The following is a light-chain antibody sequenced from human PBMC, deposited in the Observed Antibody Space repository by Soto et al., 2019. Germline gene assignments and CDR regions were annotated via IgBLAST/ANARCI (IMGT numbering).Light chain of an antibody. CDR3: MQALQTPLT. J-gene: IGKJ4*01. V-gene: IGKV2-28*01. CDR1: QSLLHSNGYNY. Sequence: DIVMTQSPLSLPVTPGEPASISCRSSQSLLHSNGYNYLDWYLQKPGQSPQLLIYLGSNRASGVPGRFSGSGSGTDYTLKSSRVEAEDVGVYYCMQALQTPLTFGGGTKVEIK. CDR2: LGS.